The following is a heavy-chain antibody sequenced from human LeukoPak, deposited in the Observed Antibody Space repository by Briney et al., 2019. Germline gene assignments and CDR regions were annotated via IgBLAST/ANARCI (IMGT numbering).Heavy chain of an antibody. CDR2: INTNTGNP. D-gene: IGHD2-8*01. J-gene: IGHJ5*02. CDR1: GYTFTSYA. Sequence: ASAKVSCKASGYTFTSYAMNWVRQAPGQGLEWMGWINTNTGNPTYAQGFTGRFVFSLDTSVSTAYLQISSLKAEDTAVYYCARGSDCTNGVCYKGGNWFDPWGQGTLVTVSS. V-gene: IGHV7-4-1*02. CDR3: ARGSDCTNGVCYKGGNWFDP.